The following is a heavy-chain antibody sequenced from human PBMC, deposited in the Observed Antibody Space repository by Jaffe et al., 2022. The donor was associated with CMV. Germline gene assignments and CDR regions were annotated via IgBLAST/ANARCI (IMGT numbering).Heavy chain of an antibody. V-gene: IGHV1-46*01. D-gene: IGHD5-18*01. J-gene: IGHJ3*02. CDR1: GFTFTNYY. CDR2: INPIIGST. Sequence: QVQVVQSGAEVRKPGASVKVSCMASGFTFTNYYFHWVRQAPGQGLEWIGVINPIIGSTWYAPNLQGRVTMTRETSTSTVYMELSSLRSEDTAVYYCAREGGDRYGVDGVDMWGQGTMLTVSS. CDR3: AREGGDRYGVDGVDM.